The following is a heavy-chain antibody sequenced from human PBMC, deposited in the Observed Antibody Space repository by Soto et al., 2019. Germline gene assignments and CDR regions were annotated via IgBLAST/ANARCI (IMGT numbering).Heavy chain of an antibody. Sequence: QLQLQESGSGLVKPSQTLSLTCAVSGGSINTATHSWSWIRQPPGKGLEWIGYIYHSGSTYYNPSAKCRVTIPIYKSNNQISLGLNSVTAAATAVYYCAIGGGVTTTGLDYWGQGILVTVSS. CDR2: IYHSGST. D-gene: IGHD4-4*01. V-gene: IGHV4-30-2*01. J-gene: IGHJ4*02. CDR3: AIGGGVTTTGLDY. CDR1: GGSINTATHS.